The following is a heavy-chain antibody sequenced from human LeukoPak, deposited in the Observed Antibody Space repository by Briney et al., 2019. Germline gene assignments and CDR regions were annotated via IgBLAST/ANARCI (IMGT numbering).Heavy chain of an antibody. CDR1: GFTFSSYA. Sequence: PGRSLRLSCAASGFTFSSYAMHWVRQAPGKGLEWVAVISYDGSNKYYADSVKGRFTISRDNSKNTLYLQMNSLRAEDTAVYYCARDQGYCSSTSCWSWFDPWGKGTLVTVSS. D-gene: IGHD2-2*01. V-gene: IGHV3-30*04. J-gene: IGHJ5*02. CDR3: ARDQGYCSSTSCWSWFDP. CDR2: ISYDGSNK.